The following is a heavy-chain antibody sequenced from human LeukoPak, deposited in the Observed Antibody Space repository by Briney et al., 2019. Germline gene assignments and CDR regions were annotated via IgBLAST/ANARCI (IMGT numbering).Heavy chain of an antibody. D-gene: IGHD2-2*03. J-gene: IGHJ4*02. V-gene: IGHV4-38-2*02. CDR2: IYHNGST. CDR3: AVSGYCSTTSCQFFDS. Sequence: SETLSLTCTVSGYSISSGYYWGWIRRPPGKGLEWIGNIYHNGSTDYNPSLKSRVTISVDTSKNQFSLKLSSVTAADTAVYYCAVSGYCSTTSCQFFDSWGQGTLVTVSS. CDR1: GYSISSGYY.